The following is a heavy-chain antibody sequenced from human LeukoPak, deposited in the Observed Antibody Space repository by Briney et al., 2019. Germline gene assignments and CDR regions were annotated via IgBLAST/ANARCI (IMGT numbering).Heavy chain of an antibody. CDR2: INSDGSGT. Sequence: GGSLRLSCAASGFTFSSHWMHWVRQAPGKGLLWVSRINSDGSGTIYADSVKGRFTISRDNAKNTLDLQMNSLRAEDTAVYYCARGEKSWINGFDLWGQGTLVTVSS. CDR1: GFTFSSHW. CDR3: ARGEKSWINGFDL. J-gene: IGHJ4*02. V-gene: IGHV3-74*01. D-gene: IGHD2-8*01.